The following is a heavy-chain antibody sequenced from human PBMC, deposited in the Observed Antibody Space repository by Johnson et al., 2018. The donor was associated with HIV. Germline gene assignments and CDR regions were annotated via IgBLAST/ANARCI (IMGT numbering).Heavy chain of an antibody. CDR3: ARDDRPDGFDI. V-gene: IGHV3-66*01. CDR2: INAGGDT. D-gene: IGHD1-14*01. CDR1: GFTFDDYG. J-gene: IGHJ3*02. Sequence: MLLVESGGGVVRPGGSLRLSCAASGFTFDDYGMSWVRQAPGKGLEWVSVINAGGDTYYADSVKGRFTISRDRSKNTVSLQMNSLRVEDTAVYYCARDDRPDGFDIWGQGTMVTVSS.